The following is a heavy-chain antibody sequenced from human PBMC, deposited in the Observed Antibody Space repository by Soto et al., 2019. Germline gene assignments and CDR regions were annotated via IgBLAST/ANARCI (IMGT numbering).Heavy chain of an antibody. V-gene: IGHV3-30-3*01. Sequence: QVQLVESGGGVVQPGRSLRLSCAASGFTFSSYAMHWVRQAPGKGLEWVAVISYDGSNKYYADSVKGRFTISRDNSKNTLYLQMNSLRAEDTAVYYCAREDYGGNEGSIVYWGQGTLVTVSS. CDR2: ISYDGSNK. D-gene: IGHD4-17*01. CDR3: AREDYGGNEGSIVY. CDR1: GFTFSSYA. J-gene: IGHJ4*02.